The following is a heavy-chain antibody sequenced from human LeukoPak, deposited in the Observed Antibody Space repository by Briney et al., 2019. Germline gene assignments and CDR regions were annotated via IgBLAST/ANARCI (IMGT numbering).Heavy chain of an antibody. CDR1: GFTFSSYW. Sequence: GGSLTLSCAASGFTFSSYWMHWVRQPPGKGLVWVSRINSDGSSITYADSVEGRFTISRDNAKNTLYLQMNSLRVEDTAVYYCAREGRVRGYDFDCWGQGTLVTVSS. J-gene: IGHJ4*02. V-gene: IGHV3-74*03. D-gene: IGHD5-12*01. CDR3: AREGRVRGYDFDC. CDR2: INSDGSSI.